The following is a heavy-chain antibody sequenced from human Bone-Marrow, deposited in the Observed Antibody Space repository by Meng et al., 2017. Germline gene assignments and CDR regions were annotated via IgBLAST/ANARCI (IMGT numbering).Heavy chain of an antibody. Sequence: SETLSLTCTVSGYSISSYYWSWIRQPAGKGLEWIGRIYTSGSTNYNPSLKSRVTMSVDTSKNQFSLKLSSVTAADTAVYYCARDRRGYGSDNYFDYWGQGTLVTVSS. CDR3: ARDRRGYGSDNYFDY. CDR2: IYTSGST. J-gene: IGHJ4*02. D-gene: IGHD3-10*01. V-gene: IGHV4-4*07. CDR1: GYSISSYY.